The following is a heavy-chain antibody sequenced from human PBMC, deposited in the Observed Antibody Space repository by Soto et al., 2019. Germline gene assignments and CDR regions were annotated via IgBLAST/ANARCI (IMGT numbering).Heavy chain of an antibody. V-gene: IGHV1-18*01. CDR3: ATDGGPFRDSSGYSDWYFDL. D-gene: IGHD3-22*01. CDR1: GYAFSSYG. J-gene: IGHJ2*01. CDR2: ISPYNGYT. Sequence: VQLVQSGAEVKKPGASVKVSCKASGYAFSSYGITWVRQAPGQGLQWMGWISPYNGYTNYAQKLQCRVTMTTDTSKSTAYMELRSLRSDDTAMYYCATDGGPFRDSSGYSDWYFDLWGRGTLVTVSS.